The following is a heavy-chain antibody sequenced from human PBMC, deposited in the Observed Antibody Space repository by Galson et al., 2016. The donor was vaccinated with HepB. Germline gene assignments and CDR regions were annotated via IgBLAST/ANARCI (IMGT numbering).Heavy chain of an antibody. V-gene: IGHV6-1*01. Sequence: CAISGDSVSGSSLAWNWIRQSPSRGLEWLGRTFFTSTWGKEYAESVRSRIIINSDTSRNLFSLQLNSVTTEETAVYYCARGGAPAGNGWFDPWGQGTLVTVSS. CDR1: GDSVSGSSLA. CDR3: ARGGAPAGNGWFDP. CDR2: TFFTSTWGK. J-gene: IGHJ5*02. D-gene: IGHD6-13*01.